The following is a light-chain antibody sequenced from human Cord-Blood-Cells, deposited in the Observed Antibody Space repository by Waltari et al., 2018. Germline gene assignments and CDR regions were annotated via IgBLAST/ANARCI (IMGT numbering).Light chain of an antibody. CDR1: SSDVGGYNY. CDR2: DVS. Sequence: QSALTQPASVSGSPGQSITISCTGTSSDVGGYNYVSWYQQHPGKAPKLMIYDVSIRPSGVSNRFSVAKSGNTSALTISGLQAEDEAEYYCSSYTSSSTRVFGGGTKLTVL. CDR3: SSYTSSSTRV. J-gene: IGLJ3*02. V-gene: IGLV2-14*01.